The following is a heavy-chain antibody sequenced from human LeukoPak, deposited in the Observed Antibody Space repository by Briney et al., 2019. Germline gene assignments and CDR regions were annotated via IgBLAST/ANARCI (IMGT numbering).Heavy chain of an antibody. V-gene: IGHV3-23*01. CDR1: GLTRSNYG. CDR3: AKITASVVSAYFDY. J-gene: IGHJ4*02. CDR2: VSGSGSET. D-gene: IGHD2-15*01. Sequence: PGGSLRLSCAASGLTRSNYGMSWVRQAPGKGLEWVSVVSGSGSETYSADSVKGRFTISRDNSKNTLYLQMNSLRAEDTAVYYCAKITASVVSAYFDYWGQGTLVTVSS.